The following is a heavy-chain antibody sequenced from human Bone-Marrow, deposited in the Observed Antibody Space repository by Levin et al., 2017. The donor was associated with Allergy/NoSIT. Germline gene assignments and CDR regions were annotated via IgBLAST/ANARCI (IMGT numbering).Heavy chain of an antibody. Sequence: GGSLRLSCAVSGFTFSNYAMHWVRQAPGRGLEWVAFISLDGNTQYYADSVKGRFTVSRDNSNNTLHLQMNSLRIEDTAIYFCAKDAYTCSGGSCYFFDYWGQGGLVTVSS. J-gene: IGHJ4*02. D-gene: IGHD2-15*01. CDR2: ISLDGNTQ. V-gene: IGHV3-30*18. CDR1: GFTFSNYA. CDR3: AKDAYTCSGGSCYFFDY.